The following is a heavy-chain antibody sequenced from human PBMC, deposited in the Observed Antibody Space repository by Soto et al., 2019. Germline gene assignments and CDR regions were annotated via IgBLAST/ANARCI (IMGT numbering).Heavy chain of an antibody. D-gene: IGHD3-3*01. CDR2: ISSGGGST. V-gene: IGHV3-23*04. Sequence: DEQLVESGGGSLQPGGSLRLSCAASGFSFRNYAMTWVRQSPGKGLEWVSLISSGGGSTDYADSVKGRFTISRDNSQNMLFLQMTCLRGDDTALYYCAKLKGGLGRFYGMDAWGQGTMVIVSS. J-gene: IGHJ6*02. CDR3: AKLKGGLGRFYGMDA. CDR1: GFSFRNYA.